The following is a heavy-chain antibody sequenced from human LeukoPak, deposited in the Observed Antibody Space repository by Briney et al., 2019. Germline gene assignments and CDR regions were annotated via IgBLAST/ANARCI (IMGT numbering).Heavy chain of an antibody. CDR1: GFTFSSHW. D-gene: IGHD6-13*01. V-gene: IGHV3-7*01. J-gene: IGHJ6*03. Sequence: GGSLRLSCAASGFTFSSHWMSWVRQAPGKGLEWVANIKQDGSEKYYVDSVKGRFTISRDNAKNSLYLQMNSLRAEDTAVYYCARDQEAAAGDYYYYYYYYMDVWGKGTTVTVSS. CDR3: ARDQEAAAGDYYYYYYYYMDV. CDR2: IKQDGSEK.